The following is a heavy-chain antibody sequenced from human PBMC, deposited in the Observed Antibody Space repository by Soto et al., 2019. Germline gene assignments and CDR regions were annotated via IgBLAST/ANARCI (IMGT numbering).Heavy chain of an antibody. CDR3: ARVYRKLSLVDY. CDR2: ISYDGSNK. D-gene: IGHD3-16*02. CDR1: GFTFSSYA. Sequence: PGGSLRLSCAASGFTFSSYAMHWVRQAPGKGLEWVAVISYDGSNKYYADSVKGRFTISRDNSKNTLYLQMNSLRAEDTAVYYCARVYRKLSLVDYWGQGTLVTVSS. J-gene: IGHJ4*02. V-gene: IGHV3-30-3*01.